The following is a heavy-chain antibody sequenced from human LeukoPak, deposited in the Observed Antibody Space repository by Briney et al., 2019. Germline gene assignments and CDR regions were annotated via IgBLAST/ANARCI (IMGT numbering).Heavy chain of an antibody. V-gene: IGHV3-23*01. D-gene: IGHD2-15*01. CDR2: ISGSGVNT. Sequence: GGSLRLSCAASGFTFDNYAMNWVRQAPGKGLEWVLGISGSGVNTYYADSVKGRFTISRDNSKNTLYLQMNSLRAEDTAVYYCASAPLVDHYFDYWGQGTLVTVSS. CDR3: ASAPLVDHYFDY. CDR1: GFTFDNYA. J-gene: IGHJ4*02.